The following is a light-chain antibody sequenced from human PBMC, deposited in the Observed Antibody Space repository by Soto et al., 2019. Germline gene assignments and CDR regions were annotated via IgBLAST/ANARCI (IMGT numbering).Light chain of an antibody. CDR2: DAS. V-gene: IGKV3-11*01. J-gene: IGKJ4*01. CDR1: QSINRH. CDR3: QQRSNWPPVT. Sequence: EIVLTQSPATLSLSPGERATLSCRASQSINRHLAWYRQKPGQAPRLLIYDASNRATGIPARFSGSGSGTDFTLTISSLEPEDFGVYYCQQRSNWPPVTFGAGTKVDIX.